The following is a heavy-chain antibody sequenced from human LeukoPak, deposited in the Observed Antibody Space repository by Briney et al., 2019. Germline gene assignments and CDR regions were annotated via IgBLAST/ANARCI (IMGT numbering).Heavy chain of an antibody. CDR2: ISAYNGNT. Sequence: ASVKVSCKASGYTFTSYGISWVRQAPGQGLEWMGWISAYNGNTNYAQKLQGRVTMTTDTPTSTAYMELRSLRSDDTAVYYCARDCGGDCYPTLDNWFDPWGQGTLVTVSS. CDR3: ARDCGGDCYPTLDNWFDP. D-gene: IGHD2-21*01. V-gene: IGHV1-18*01. CDR1: GYTFTSYG. J-gene: IGHJ5*02.